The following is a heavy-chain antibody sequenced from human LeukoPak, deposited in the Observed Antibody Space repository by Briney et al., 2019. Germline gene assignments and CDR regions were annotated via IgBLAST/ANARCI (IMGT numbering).Heavy chain of an antibody. V-gene: IGHV1-46*01. CDR1: GYTFTSYY. D-gene: IGHD3-22*01. CDR3: ARDGEENDSSGYHDY. CDR2: INPSGGST. J-gene: IGHJ4*02. Sequence: ASVKVSCKASGYTFTSYYIHWVRQAPGQGLEWMGIINPSGGSTSYAQKFQGRVTMTRDTSTSTVYMELSSLRSEDTAVYYCARDGEENDSSGYHDYWGQGTLITVSS.